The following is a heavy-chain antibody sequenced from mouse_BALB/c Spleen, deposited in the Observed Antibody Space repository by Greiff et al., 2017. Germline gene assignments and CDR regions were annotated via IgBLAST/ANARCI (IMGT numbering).Heavy chain of an antibody. CDR2: ISYSGST. D-gene: IGHD2-4*01. CDR1: GDSITSGY. Sequence: EVKLQESGPSLVKPSQTLSLTCSVTGDSITSGYWNWIRKFPGNKLEYMGYISYSGSTYYNPSLKSRISITRDTSKNQYYLQLNSVTTEDTATYYCARYDYDYDLFAYWGQGTLVTVSA. J-gene: IGHJ3*01. CDR3: ARYDYDYDLFAY. V-gene: IGHV3-8*02.